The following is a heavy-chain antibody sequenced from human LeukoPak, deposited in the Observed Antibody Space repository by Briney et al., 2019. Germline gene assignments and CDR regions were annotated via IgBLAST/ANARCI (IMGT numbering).Heavy chain of an antibody. CDR1: GFTFSSYA. J-gene: IGHJ4*02. D-gene: IGHD5-12*01. V-gene: IGHV3-23*01. CDR3: AKEFTPRDIAPGY. CDR2: ISGGGGST. Sequence: GGSLRLSCAASGFTFSSYAMNWVRQAPGKGLEWVSAISGGGGSTYYTDSVKGRFTISRDNSKNTLYLQMNSLRAEDTAVYYCAKEFTPRDIAPGYWGQGTLVTVSS.